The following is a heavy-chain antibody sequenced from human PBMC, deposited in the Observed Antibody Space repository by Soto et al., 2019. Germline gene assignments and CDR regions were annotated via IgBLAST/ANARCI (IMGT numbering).Heavy chain of an antibody. J-gene: IGHJ4*02. CDR2: IWYDGSNK. CDR1: GFTFSSYG. Sequence: QVQLVESGGGVVQPGRSLRLSCAASGFTFSSYGMHWVRQAPGKGLEWVAVIWYDGSNKYYADSVKGRFTISRDNSKNALYLKMNSLGAEETAGYYCARRRHSVVVTAPDYWGQGTLVTGSS. V-gene: IGHV3-33*01. CDR3: ARRRHSVVVTAPDY. D-gene: IGHD2-21*02.